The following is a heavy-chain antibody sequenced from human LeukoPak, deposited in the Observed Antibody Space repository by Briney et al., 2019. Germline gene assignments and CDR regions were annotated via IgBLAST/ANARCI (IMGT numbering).Heavy chain of an antibody. CDR1: GFTFDDHG. J-gene: IGHJ6*03. CDR3: ARDWTVAELYYYMDV. Sequence: GGSLRLSCAASGFTFDDHGMSWVRQAPGKGLEWVSGINWNGGSTGYADSVKGRFTISRDNAKNSLYLQMNSLRAEDTALYYCARDWTVAELYYYMDVWGKGTTVTVSS. CDR2: INWNGGST. D-gene: IGHD6-19*01. V-gene: IGHV3-20*04.